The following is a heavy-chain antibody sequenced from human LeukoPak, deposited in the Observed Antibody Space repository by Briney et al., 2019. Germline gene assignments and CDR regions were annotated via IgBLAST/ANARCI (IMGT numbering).Heavy chain of an antibody. CDR1: GDSIRTTSYY. CDR3: ARGPNTVVTGWWFDP. CDR2: IYYSGNT. Sequence: SETLSLTCSVSGDSIRTTSYYWGWIRQPPGRGLEWIGNIYYSGNTYYNPSLKSRVTISLDTSKNQFSLNLRSVTATDTAVYYCARGPNTVVTGWWFDPWGQGTLVTVSS. V-gene: IGHV4-39*07. J-gene: IGHJ5*02. D-gene: IGHD4-23*01.